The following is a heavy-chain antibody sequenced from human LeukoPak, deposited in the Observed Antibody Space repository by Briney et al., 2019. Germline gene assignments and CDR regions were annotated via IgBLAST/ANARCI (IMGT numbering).Heavy chain of an antibody. J-gene: IGHJ3*02. CDR3: ATLTGGDDAFDI. CDR2: IYHSGST. V-gene: IGHV4-38-2*02. CDR1: GYSISSGYY. Sequence: SETLSLTCTVSGYSISSGYYWGWIRQPPGKGLEWIGSIYHSGSTYYNPSLKSRVTISVDTSKNQFSLKLSSVTAADTAVYYCATLTGGDDAFDIWGQGTMVTVSS. D-gene: IGHD4-23*01.